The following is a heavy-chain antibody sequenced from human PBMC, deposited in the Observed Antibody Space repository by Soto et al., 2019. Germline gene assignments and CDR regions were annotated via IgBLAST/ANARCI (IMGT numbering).Heavy chain of an antibody. Sequence: EVQLLESGGGLVQPGGSLRLSCAASGFTFSSYATSWVRQAPGKGLEWVSAISGSGGSTYYADSVKGRFTISRDNSKNTLYLQMNSLRAEDTAVYYCAKGWEGPYYYYGMDVWGQGTTVTVSS. CDR1: GFTFSSYA. CDR2: ISGSGGST. D-gene: IGHD1-26*01. V-gene: IGHV3-23*01. CDR3: AKGWEGPYYYYGMDV. J-gene: IGHJ6*02.